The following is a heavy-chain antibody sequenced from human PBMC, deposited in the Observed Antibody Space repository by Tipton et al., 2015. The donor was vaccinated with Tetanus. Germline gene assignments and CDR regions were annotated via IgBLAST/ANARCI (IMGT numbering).Heavy chain of an antibody. CDR3: ARDNASRKTVVVIPAAYDD. V-gene: IGHV3-48*02. Sequence: QLVQSGGGLVQPGGSLRLSCAGAGFTFSSHNMNWVRQVPGKGLEWVAYISSSATTVDYAHSVKGRFTVSRDNDRNSLFLHMNSLRDDDTAIYYCARDNASRKTVVVIPAAYDDWGQGTLVTVSS. D-gene: IGHD2-2*01. J-gene: IGHJ4*02. CDR2: ISSSATTV. CDR1: GFTFSSHN.